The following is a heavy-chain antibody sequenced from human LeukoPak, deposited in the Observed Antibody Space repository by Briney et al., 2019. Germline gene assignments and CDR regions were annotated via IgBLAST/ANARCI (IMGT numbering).Heavy chain of an antibody. V-gene: IGHV3-30*18. Sequence: GGSLRLSCAASGFTFSSYGMHWVRQAPGKGLEWVAVISYDGSNKYYADSVKGRFTISRDNSKNTLYLQMNSLRAEDTAVYYCAKARGTYYDSPAPDYWGQGTLVTVSS. D-gene: IGHD3-22*01. J-gene: IGHJ4*02. CDR3: AKARGTYYDSPAPDY. CDR2: ISYDGSNK. CDR1: GFTFSSYG.